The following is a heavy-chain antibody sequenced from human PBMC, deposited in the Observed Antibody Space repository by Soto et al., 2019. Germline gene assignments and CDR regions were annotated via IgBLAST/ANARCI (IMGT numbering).Heavy chain of an antibody. D-gene: IGHD3-22*01. V-gene: IGHV1-46*01. CDR3: ARGRNYYDSSGHSFDY. J-gene: IGHJ4*02. CDR2: INPSGGST. CDR1: GYTFTSYY. Sequence: ASVKVSCKASGYTFTSYYMHWVRQAPGQGLEWMGIINPSGGSTSCAQKFQGRVTMTRDTSTSTVYMELSSLRSEDTAVYYCARGRNYYDSSGHSFDYWGQGTLVTVSS.